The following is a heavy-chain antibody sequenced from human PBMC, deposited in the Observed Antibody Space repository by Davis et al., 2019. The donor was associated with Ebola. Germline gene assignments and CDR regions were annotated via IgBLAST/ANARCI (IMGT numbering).Heavy chain of an antibody. V-gene: IGHV4-34*01. J-gene: IGHJ6*02. CDR1: GGSFSGYY. CDR2: INHSGST. Sequence: MPSETLSLTCAVYGGSFSGYYWSWIRQPPGKGLEWIGEINHSGSTNYNPSLKSRVTISVDTSKNQFSLKLSSVTAADTAVYYCARDSMTTVTTIFRYYYYYGMDVWGQGTTVTVSS. D-gene: IGHD4-17*01. CDR3: ARDSMTTVTTIFRYYYYYGMDV.